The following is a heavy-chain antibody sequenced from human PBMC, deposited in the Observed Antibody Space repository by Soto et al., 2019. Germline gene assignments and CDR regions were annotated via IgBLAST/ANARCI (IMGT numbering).Heavy chain of an antibody. D-gene: IGHD6-6*01. CDR2: IYHSGTT. CDR3: VRVYGRSSSFFDS. J-gene: IGHJ4*02. Sequence: SETLSITCGVSGYSLTSGYHWGWIRQPPGKGLEWIGTIYHSGTTYYNPSLISRVTMSVDTSKNQFSLKVTSATAADTAVYFCVRVYGRSSSFFDSWGQGTLVTVSS. CDR1: GYSLTSGYH. V-gene: IGHV4-38-2*01.